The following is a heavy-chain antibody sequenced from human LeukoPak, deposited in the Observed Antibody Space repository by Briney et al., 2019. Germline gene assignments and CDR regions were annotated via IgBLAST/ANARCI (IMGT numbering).Heavy chain of an antibody. D-gene: IGHD1-26*01. CDR1: GGSISRSTYY. V-gene: IGHV4-39*01. CDR3: ATPLNSGSFLDY. CDR2: IYYNGST. J-gene: IGHJ4*02. Sequence: SETLSLTCTVSGGSISRSTYYWGWIRQPPGKGLEWIGNIYYNGSTYYNSSLKSRVTISVDTSKKQFSLKMSSVTAADTAVYYCATPLNSGSFLDYWGQGTLVTVSS.